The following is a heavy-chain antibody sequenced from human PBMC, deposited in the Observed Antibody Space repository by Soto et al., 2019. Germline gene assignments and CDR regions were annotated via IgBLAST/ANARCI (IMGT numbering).Heavy chain of an antibody. CDR1: GGSISSSSYY. D-gene: IGHD2-21*02. V-gene: IGHV4-39*01. CDR3: ARRAYCGGDCYSNYFDY. J-gene: IGHJ4*02. CDR2: IYYSGYT. Sequence: SETLSLTCTVSGGSISSSSYYWGWIRQPPGKGLEWIGSIYYSGYTYYNPSLKSRVTISVDTSKNQFSLKLSSVTAADTAVYYCARRAYCGGDCYSNYFDYCGQGTLVTVS.